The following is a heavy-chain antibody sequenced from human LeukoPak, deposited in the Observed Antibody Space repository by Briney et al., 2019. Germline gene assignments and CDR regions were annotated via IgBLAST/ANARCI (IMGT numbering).Heavy chain of an antibody. D-gene: IGHD3-10*01. CDR3: ARDRAPDGP. CDR2: ISYDGSNK. Sequence: GGSLRLSCAASGFTFSSYGMHWVRQAPGKGLEWVAVISYDGSNKYYADSVKGRFTISRDNSKNTLYLQMNSLRAEDTAVYYCARDRAPDGPWGQGTLVTVSS. J-gene: IGHJ5*02. CDR1: GFTFSSYG. V-gene: IGHV3-30*03.